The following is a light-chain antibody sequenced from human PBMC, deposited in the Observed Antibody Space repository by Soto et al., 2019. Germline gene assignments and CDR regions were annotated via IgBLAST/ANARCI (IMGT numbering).Light chain of an antibody. CDR1: RDISSY. V-gene: IGKV1-9*01. Sequence: DIQLTQSPSFLSASVGDRVTVACRASRDISSYLTWYQQKPGKAPKLLIYAASTLQSGVPSRFSGSGSATEFTLTISSLQPEDCATYFCQQVKSYPLTFGGGTKVEIK. CDR2: AAS. J-gene: IGKJ4*01. CDR3: QQVKSYPLT.